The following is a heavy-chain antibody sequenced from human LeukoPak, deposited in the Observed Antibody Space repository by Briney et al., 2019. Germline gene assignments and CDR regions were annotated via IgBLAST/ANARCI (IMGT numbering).Heavy chain of an antibody. J-gene: IGHJ4*02. V-gene: IGHV4-59*01. CDR3: ARDLRGSSCYDY. D-gene: IGHD2-2*01. CDR1: GGSLSSYY. Sequence: SETLSLTCSVSGGSLSSYYWSWIRQPPGKGLEWIGFIYYSGSTSYNPSLKSRVTISVDTSKNQFSLSLTSVTAADTAPYYCARDLRGSSCYDYWGQGTLVTVSS. CDR2: IYYSGST.